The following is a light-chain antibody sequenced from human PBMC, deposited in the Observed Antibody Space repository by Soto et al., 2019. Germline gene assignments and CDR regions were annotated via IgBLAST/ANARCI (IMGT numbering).Light chain of an antibody. CDR1: ENIYTN. J-gene: IGKJ5*01. Sequence: EIVMTQSPATLSVSPGERATLSCRASENIYTNLACYQQKPGQAPRLLFYGASTRATGLPARFSGTGSGTEFTPTINSLQAEDSAVYYCQQYYNCPRTFGHGTRLEIK. CDR3: QQYYNCPRT. V-gene: IGKV3-15*01. CDR2: GAS.